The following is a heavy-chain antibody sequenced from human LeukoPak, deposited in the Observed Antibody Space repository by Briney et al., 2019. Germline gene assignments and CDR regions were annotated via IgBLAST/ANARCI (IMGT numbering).Heavy chain of an antibody. J-gene: IGHJ4*02. CDR2: IYSSGST. D-gene: IGHD6-6*01. CDR3: ARGGPTIAARRPFDY. V-gene: IGHV4-59*01. CDR1: GGSISSYY. Sequence: SETPSLTCTVSGGSISSYYWSWIRQPPGKGLEWIGHIYSSGSTNYKPSLKSRVTMSVDTSKNQFSLKLTSVTAADTAVYYCARGGPTIAARRPFDYWGQGTLVTVSS.